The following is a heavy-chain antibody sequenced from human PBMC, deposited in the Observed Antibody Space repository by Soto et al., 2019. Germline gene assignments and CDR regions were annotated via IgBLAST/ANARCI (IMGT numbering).Heavy chain of an antibody. CDR1: GFTINDHY. J-gene: IGHJ6*02. Sequence: QVQLVESGGGLVKPGGSLRLSCAASGFTINDHYMTWIRQAPGKGLEWVSFISSDSIYTNSADSVKGRFTISRDNAKNLLYLQMSSLRVEDTAVYYCARDSTGSGLGYGMDVWGQGTTVAVSS. V-gene: IGHV3-11*06. CDR3: ARDSTGSGLGYGMDV. D-gene: IGHD3-10*01. CDR2: ISSDSIYT.